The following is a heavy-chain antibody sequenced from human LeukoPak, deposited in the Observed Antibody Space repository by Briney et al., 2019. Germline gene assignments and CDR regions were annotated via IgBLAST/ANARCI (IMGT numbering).Heavy chain of an antibody. CDR3: ARFRVYSSSSSWFDP. J-gene: IGHJ5*02. D-gene: IGHD6-6*01. Sequence: PSETLSLTCTVSGGSIYTGDYYWAWIRQPPGEALEWIGEINHSGSTNYNPSLKSRVTISVDTSKNQFSLKLSSVTAADTAVYYCARFRVYSSSSSWFDPWGQGTLVTVSS. CDR1: GGSIYTGDYY. CDR2: INHSGST. V-gene: IGHV4-39*07.